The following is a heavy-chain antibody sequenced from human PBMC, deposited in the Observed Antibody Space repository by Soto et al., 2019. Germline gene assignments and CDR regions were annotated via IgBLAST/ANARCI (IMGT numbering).Heavy chain of an antibody. CDR3: VRKAIGSTLTPYYWYFDF. CDR1: GFTFYHHA. D-gene: IGHD4-17*01. V-gene: IGHV3-23*01. CDR2: ISGGGDAP. Sequence: EVQLLESGGGLVQPGGSLRLSCAASGFTFYHHAMTWVRQAPGKGLEWVATISGGGDAPYYADSVRGRFTISRDNSRNTVSLLGNSLRAEDTAIYFCVRKAIGSTLTPYYWYFDFWGRGTLVSVSS. J-gene: IGHJ2*01.